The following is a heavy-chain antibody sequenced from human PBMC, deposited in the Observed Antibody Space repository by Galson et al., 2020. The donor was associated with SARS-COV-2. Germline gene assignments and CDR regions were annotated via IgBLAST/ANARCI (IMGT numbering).Heavy chain of an antibody. V-gene: IGHV4-30-4*01. Sequence: ASETLSLTCTVSGGSLTTVNKYWTWVRQPSGKGLEYIGNIYYTGTTSYDPSLRSRLTISVDTSKNQFSLKLNSVTAADSAVYYCATLVYFSANSIENWYFDLWGRGTLVTVSS. CDR1: GGSLTTVNKY. J-gene: IGHJ2*01. D-gene: IGHD3-22*01. CDR3: ATLVYFSANSIENWYFDL. CDR2: IYYTGTT.